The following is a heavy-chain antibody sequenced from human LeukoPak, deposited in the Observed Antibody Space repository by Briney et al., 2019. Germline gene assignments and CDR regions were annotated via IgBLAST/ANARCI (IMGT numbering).Heavy chain of an antibody. CDR2: INQSGST. V-gene: IGHV4-34*01. CDR1: GGSFSGYY. CDR3: ARGRVVVPAALRY. J-gene: IGHJ4*02. Sequence: SETLSLTCAVYGGSFSGYYWSWIRQPPGKGLEWIGEINQSGSTNYNPSLKSRVTISVDTSKNQFSLKLSSVTAADTAVYYCARGRVVVPAALRYWGQGTLVTVSS. D-gene: IGHD2-2*01.